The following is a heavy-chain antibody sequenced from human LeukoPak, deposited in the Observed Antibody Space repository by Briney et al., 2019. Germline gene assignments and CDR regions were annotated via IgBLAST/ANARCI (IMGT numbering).Heavy chain of an antibody. D-gene: IGHD6-19*01. CDR1: GGSISSYH. Sequence: SETLSLTCTVSGGSISSYHWSWIRQPPGKGLEWIGYIYYSGSTNYNPSLKSRVTISVDTSKNQFSLKLSSVTAADTAVYYCARDCDSSPTCYWGQGTLVTVSS. V-gene: IGHV4-59*01. CDR3: ARDCDSSPTCY. J-gene: IGHJ4*02. CDR2: IYYSGST.